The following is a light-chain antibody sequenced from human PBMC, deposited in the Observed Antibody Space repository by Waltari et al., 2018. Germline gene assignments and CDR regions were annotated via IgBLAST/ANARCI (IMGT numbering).Light chain of an antibody. Sequence: SSELTQDPAVSVALGQPVRITCQGDSLRSYYASWYQQKPGQAPVLVIYGKNNRPSGIPDRFSGSSSGNTASLTITGAQAEDEADYYCNSRDSSGTHVVFGGGTKLTVL. CDR2: GKN. V-gene: IGLV3-19*01. J-gene: IGLJ2*01. CDR1: SLRSYY. CDR3: NSRDSSGTHVV.